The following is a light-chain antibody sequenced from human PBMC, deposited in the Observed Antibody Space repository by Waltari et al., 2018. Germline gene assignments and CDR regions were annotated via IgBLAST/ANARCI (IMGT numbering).Light chain of an antibody. CDR1: YRNVGSYDL. CDR3: CSYASSSPRLI. J-gene: IGLJ2*01. CDR2: EVL. V-gene: IGLV2-23*02. Sequence: QSALTQPASVSGSLGQSISISCSGTYRNVGSYDLVSWYHQRPGEAPTRLSYEVLKRPSGISNRFSGSKSGNAASLTISALQPEDEGTYYCCSYASSSPRLIFGGGTELSVL.